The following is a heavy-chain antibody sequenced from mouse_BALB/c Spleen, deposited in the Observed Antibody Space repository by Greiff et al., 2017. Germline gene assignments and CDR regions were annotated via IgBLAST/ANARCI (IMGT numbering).Heavy chain of an antibody. Sequence: EVMLVESGGGLVQPGGSRKLSCAASGFAFSSFGMHWVRQAPEKGLEWVAYISSGSSTIYYADTVKGRFTISRDNPKNTLFLQMTSLRSEDTAMYYCARATVVAIPFDYWGQGTTLTVSS. CDR2: ISSGSSTI. CDR1: GFAFSSFG. D-gene: IGHD1-1*01. J-gene: IGHJ2*01. CDR3: ARATVVAIPFDY. V-gene: IGHV5-17*02.